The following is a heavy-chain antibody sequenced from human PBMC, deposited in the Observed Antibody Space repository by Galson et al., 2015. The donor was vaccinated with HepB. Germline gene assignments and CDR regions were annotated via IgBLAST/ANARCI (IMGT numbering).Heavy chain of an antibody. CDR3: ARGRGGQVVDY. Sequence: SLRLSCAASGFTFRRYWMNWVRQAPGKGLEWVSSISRFAVYIYYADSVKGRFTISRDNAKNSLYLQMNSLRAEDTAVYYCARGRGGQVVDYWGQGTLVTVSS. V-gene: IGHV3-21*06. CDR2: ISRFAVYI. CDR1: GFTFRRYW. D-gene: IGHD3-10*01. J-gene: IGHJ4*02.